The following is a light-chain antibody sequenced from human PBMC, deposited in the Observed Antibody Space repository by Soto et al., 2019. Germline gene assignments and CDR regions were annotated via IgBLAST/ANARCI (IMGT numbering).Light chain of an antibody. V-gene: IGKV1-5*01. CDR3: QRYDSDSSFT. Sequence: DIQMTQSPSTLSASVGDRVTITCRASQSISSWLAWYQQKPGKAPKVLIYDASSLESGVPSRFSGSGSGKEFTLTISSLEPDDFATDYCQRYDSDSSFTFGQGPKLEIK. CDR2: DAS. J-gene: IGKJ2*01. CDR1: QSISSW.